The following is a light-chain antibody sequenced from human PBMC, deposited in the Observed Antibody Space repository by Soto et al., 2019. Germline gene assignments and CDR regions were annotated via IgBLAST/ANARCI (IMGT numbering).Light chain of an antibody. V-gene: IGKV1-5*01. Sequence: IRMTQSASTLSATAGDRVTITCRASQSISAWLAWYQQKPGKAPKLLIHAASILQSGVPSRFSGSGSGTEFTLTISSLQPEDFATYYCLQHNSFPLTFGGRTKVDI. CDR2: AAS. CDR1: QSISAW. CDR3: LQHNSFPLT. J-gene: IGKJ4*01.